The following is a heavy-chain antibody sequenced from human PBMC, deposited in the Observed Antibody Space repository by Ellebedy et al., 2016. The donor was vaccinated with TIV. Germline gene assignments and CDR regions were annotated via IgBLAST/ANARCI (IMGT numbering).Heavy chain of an antibody. CDR2: IDPSDSYS. CDR3: AREFRVGTTTGFGY. CDR1: GYSFTSYW. J-gene: IGHJ4*02. V-gene: IGHV5-10-1*01. Sequence: KVSXXGSGYSFTSYWINWVRQMPGIGLEWMAKIDPSDSYSKYSPSFQGHVTISADKSISTAYLHWSSLKASDTAMYYCAREFRVGTTTGFGYWGQGTLVTVSS. D-gene: IGHD1-26*01.